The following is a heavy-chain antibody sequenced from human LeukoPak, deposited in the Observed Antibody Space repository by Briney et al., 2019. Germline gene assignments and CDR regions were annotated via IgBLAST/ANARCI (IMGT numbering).Heavy chain of an antibody. J-gene: IGHJ4*02. CDR3: ARGLGGSGSYFLTFDY. CDR1: GYTFTSYS. D-gene: IGHD1-26*01. Sequence: ALVKVSCKASGYTFTSYSINWVRQAPGQGLEWMGWISAYNGNKKYAQKLQGRVTITTDTSTSTAYMELRSLRSDDTAVYYCARGLGGSGSYFLTFDYWGQGTLVTVSS. V-gene: IGHV1-18*01. CDR2: ISAYNGNK.